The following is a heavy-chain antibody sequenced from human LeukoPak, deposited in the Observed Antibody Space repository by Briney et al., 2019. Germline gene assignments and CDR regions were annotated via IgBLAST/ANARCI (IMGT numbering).Heavy chain of an antibody. D-gene: IGHD3-10*01. Sequence: SETLSFTCTVSGGSISSGGYYWSWVRQHPGKGLEWIGYIYYSGSTYYNPSLKSRVTISVDTSKNQFSLKLSSVTAADTAVYYCARGSLLWFGEPGLLDYRGQGTLVTVSS. CDR3: ARGSLLWFGEPGLLDY. CDR1: GGSISSGGYY. V-gene: IGHV4-31*03. J-gene: IGHJ4*02. CDR2: IYYSGST.